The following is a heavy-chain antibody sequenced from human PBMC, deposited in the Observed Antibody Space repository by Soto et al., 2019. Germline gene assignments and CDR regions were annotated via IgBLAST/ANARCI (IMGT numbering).Heavy chain of an antibody. J-gene: IGHJ4*02. CDR2: ISYDGSNK. V-gene: IGHV3-30*18. CDR3: AKDMDIVVVVAATDY. Sequence: GGSLRLSCAASGFTFSSYGMHWVRQAPGKGLEWVAVISYDGSNKYYADSVKGRFTISRDNSKNTLYLQMNSLRAEDTAVYYCAKDMDIVVVVAATDYWGQGTLVTVSS. CDR1: GFTFSSYG. D-gene: IGHD2-15*01.